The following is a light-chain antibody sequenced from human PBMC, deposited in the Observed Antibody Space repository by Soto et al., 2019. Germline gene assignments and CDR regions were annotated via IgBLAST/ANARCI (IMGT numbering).Light chain of an antibody. CDR2: KGT. Sequence: QSVLAHPASVSGSPGQSITISCTGSSDDVWAYNSVSCYQQLPHKAPQVILYKGTQPPPGVSSRFSGSTSGNAASLTISGLQADDEADYFCCSSAPESTYVFGTGTKVTV. CDR1: SDDVWAYNS. CDR3: CSSAPESTYV. V-gene: IGLV2-23*01. J-gene: IGLJ1*01.